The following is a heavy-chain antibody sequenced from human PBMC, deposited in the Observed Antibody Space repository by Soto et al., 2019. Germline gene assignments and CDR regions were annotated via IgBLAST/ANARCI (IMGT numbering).Heavy chain of an antibody. V-gene: IGHV3-73*01. CDR1: GFTFSGSA. CDR3: AGSPGLSRISGTTLGA. D-gene: IGHD1-7*01. CDR2: IRSKANSYAT. J-gene: IGHJ5*01. Sequence: GGSLRLSCAASGFTFSGSAMHWVRQASGKGLEWVGRIRSKANSYATAYAASVKGRFTISRDDSKNTAYLQMNSLKTEDTAVYYCAGSPGLSRISGTTLGAWGQGILVTVSS.